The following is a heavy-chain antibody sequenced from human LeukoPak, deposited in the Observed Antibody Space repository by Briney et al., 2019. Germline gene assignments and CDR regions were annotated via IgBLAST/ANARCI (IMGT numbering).Heavy chain of an antibody. D-gene: IGHD1-1*01. CDR1: GYTFTGYY. Sequence: WASVKVSCKASGYTFTGYYMHWVRQAPGQGLEWMGWINPNSGGTNYAQKFQGRVTMTRDTSISTAYMELSRLRSDDTAVYYCARYNWNDGTLDYWGQGTLVTVSS. J-gene: IGHJ4*02. CDR2: INPNSGGT. V-gene: IGHV1-2*02. CDR3: ARYNWNDGTLDY.